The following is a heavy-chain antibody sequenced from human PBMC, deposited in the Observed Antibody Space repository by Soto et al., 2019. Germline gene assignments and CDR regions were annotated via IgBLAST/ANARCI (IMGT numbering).Heavy chain of an antibody. J-gene: IGHJ6*02. CDR2: INPNSGDT. V-gene: IGHV1-2*02. CDR1: GYTFTGYY. D-gene: IGHD1-26*01. Sequence: ASVKVSCKASGYTFTGYYVHWVRQAPGQGLEWMGWINPNSGDTYLAQRFQGRVTMNRDTSIGTAYMELRGLTSDDTAEYYCAKGGAIVAAGTRVYLYNAMDVWGQGTTGTVS. CDR3: AKGGAIVAAGTRVYLYNAMDV.